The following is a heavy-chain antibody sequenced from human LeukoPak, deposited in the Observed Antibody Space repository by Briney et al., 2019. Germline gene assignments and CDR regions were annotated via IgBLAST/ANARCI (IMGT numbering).Heavy chain of an antibody. J-gene: IGHJ4*02. V-gene: IGHV3-23*01. D-gene: IGHD6-19*01. Sequence: GGSLRLSCAASGFTFSSYAMRWVRQAPGKGLEWVSAISGSGGSTYYADSVKGRFTISRDNSTNTLYLQMNSLRAEDTAVYYCAKAPSGYSSGWFDYGGQGTLVSVS. CDR1: GFTFSSYA. CDR2: ISGSGGST. CDR3: AKAPSGYSSGWFDY.